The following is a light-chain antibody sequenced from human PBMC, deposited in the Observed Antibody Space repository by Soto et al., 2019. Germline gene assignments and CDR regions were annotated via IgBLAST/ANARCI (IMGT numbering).Light chain of an antibody. Sequence: DIQVTQSPSTLSASVGDRVTITCRANESIKGWLAWYQQKPGKAPKLLIYDASSLKGGVPSRFSGSGSGTEFTLTISSLQPDDFATYYCQQYNNHWTFGQGTKVEIK. CDR1: ESIKGW. J-gene: IGKJ1*01. V-gene: IGKV1-5*01. CDR3: QQYNNHWT. CDR2: DAS.